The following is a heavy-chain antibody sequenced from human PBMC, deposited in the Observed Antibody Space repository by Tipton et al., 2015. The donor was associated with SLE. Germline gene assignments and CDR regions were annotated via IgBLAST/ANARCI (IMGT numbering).Heavy chain of an antibody. V-gene: IGHV4-34*01. D-gene: IGHD5-18*01. CDR3: ARLPYSYSNPFDY. CDR1: GGSFSGYY. J-gene: IGHJ4*02. CDR2: INHSGST. Sequence: TLSLTCAVYGGSFSGYYWSWIRQPPGKGLEWIGEINHSGSTNYNPSLKSRATISKDTSNNQFSLKLSSMTAADTAVYYCARLPYSYSNPFDYWGQGTLVTVSS.